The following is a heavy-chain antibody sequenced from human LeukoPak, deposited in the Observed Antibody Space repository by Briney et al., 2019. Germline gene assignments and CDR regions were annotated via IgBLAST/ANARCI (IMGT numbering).Heavy chain of an antibody. Sequence: PGGSLRLSCAGSGFTFSSFWMSWVRQAPGKGLEWVANIKEDGSEKYYVDSVKGRFTISRDNAKNSLYLQMNSLRADDTAVYYCARKYYWGQGALVTVSS. J-gene: IGHJ4*02. D-gene: IGHD2/OR15-2a*01. CDR3: ARKYY. CDR2: IKEDGSEK. CDR1: GFTFSSFW. V-gene: IGHV3-7*03.